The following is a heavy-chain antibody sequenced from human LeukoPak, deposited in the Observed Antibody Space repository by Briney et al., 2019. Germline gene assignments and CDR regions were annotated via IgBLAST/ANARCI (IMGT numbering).Heavy chain of an antibody. D-gene: IGHD2-8*01. J-gene: IGHJ4*02. V-gene: IGHV4-59*08. CDR2: IHYDGGT. CDR3: ARHLNGGTHPLDN. CDR1: GASMSGQH. Sequence: PSETLSLTCTVSGASMSGQHWSWTRQAPGKGLEWIAWIHYDGGTNYNPSLKSRLSLSVDTSTNQFSLSLNSVTAADTAVYFCARHLNGGTHPLDNWGPGIRVIVSP.